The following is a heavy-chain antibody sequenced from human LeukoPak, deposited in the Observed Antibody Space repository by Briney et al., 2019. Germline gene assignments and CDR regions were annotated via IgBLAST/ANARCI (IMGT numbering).Heavy chain of an antibody. D-gene: IGHD3-9*01. CDR1: GVSVSNTDFY. Sequence: SETLSLTCTVSGVSVSNTDFYWGWIRQPPGKGLQWVGSIYYSGSTYYNPSLNRRVTMSVDTSKNQFSLKMTSLSASSTPLSYRARLTKGRYFDYLFAYWGQGPLFTVSS. CDR2: IYYSGST. V-gene: IGHV4-39*01. J-gene: IGHJ4*02. CDR3: ARLTKGRYFDYLFAY.